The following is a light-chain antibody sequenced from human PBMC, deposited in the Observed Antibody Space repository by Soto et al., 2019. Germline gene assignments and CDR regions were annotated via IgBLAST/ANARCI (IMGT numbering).Light chain of an antibody. CDR1: QSLVHSDGNTN. J-gene: IGKJ1*01. CDR3: MQGITFT. CDR2: KAS. V-gene: IGKV2-30*02. Sequence: IVLTQSPLSLPVTLGQPASISCRSSQSLVHSDGNTNLNWFQQRPGQSPRRLIYKASNRDSGVPDRFSGSGSGTDFTLSISRVEADDVGVYYCMQGITFTFGQGTRVEIK.